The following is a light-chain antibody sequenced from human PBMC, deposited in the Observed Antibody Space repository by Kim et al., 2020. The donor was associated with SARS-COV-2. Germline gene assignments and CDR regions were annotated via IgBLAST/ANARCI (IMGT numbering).Light chain of an antibody. CDR3: QQRSSWPLT. CDR1: QSVSTY. J-gene: IGKJ4*01. CDR2: DAS. V-gene: IGKV3-11*01. Sequence: LSTGETPPLPCRSSQSVSTYLAWYQQSSGQAPRVLIYDASNRATGIPARFSGSGSGTDFTLTISSLQPEDFAVYYCQQRSSWPLTFGGGTKVDIK.